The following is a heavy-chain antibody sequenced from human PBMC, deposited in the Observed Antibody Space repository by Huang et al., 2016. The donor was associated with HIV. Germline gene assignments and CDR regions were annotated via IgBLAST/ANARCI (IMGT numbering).Heavy chain of an antibody. CDR1: GGSISTHY. D-gene: IGHD3-3*01. CDR2: IDYSGST. CDR3: ARDHHDFWRGYRRMYFFDH. V-gene: IGHV4-59*11. J-gene: IGHJ4*02. Sequence: QVQLQESGPGLVKPSETLSLTCTVSGGSISTHYWSWIRQPPGKGLEWLGSIDYSGSTNYSPSLKSRVTILLDTSKNQFSLRVNSVTAADTAMYYCARDHHDFWRGYRRMYFFDHWGQGTLVTVSS.